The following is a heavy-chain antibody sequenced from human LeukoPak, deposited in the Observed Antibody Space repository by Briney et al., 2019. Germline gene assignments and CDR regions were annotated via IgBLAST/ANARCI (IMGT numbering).Heavy chain of an antibody. CDR2: IYYSGST. Sequence: SQTLSLTCTVSGGSISSGGYYWSWIRQPPGKGLEWIGYIYYSGSTYYNPSLKSRVTISVDTSKNQFSLKLSSVTAADTAVYYCAIGTPTVTFDYWGQGTLVTVSS. J-gene: IGHJ4*02. D-gene: IGHD4-17*01. CDR3: AIGTPTVTFDY. CDR1: GGSISSGGYY. V-gene: IGHV4-30-4*01.